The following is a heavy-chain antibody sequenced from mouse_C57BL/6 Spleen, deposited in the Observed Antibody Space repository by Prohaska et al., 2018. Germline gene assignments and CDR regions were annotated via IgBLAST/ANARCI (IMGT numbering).Heavy chain of an antibody. V-gene: IGHV9-3*01. CDR2: INTYSGVP. Sequence: QIQLVQSGPELKKPGETVKISCKASGYTFTTYGMSWVKQAPGKGLKWMGWINTYSGVPTYADDFKGRFAFSLETSASTAYLQINNLKNEDTATYFCARADGQTMAMDYWGQGTSVTVSS. CDR3: ARADGQTMAMDY. CDR1: GYTFTTYG. D-gene: IGHD1-1*02. J-gene: IGHJ4*01.